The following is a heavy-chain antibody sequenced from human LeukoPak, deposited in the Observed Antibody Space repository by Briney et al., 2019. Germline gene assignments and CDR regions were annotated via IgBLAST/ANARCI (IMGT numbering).Heavy chain of an antibody. Sequence: GGSLRLSCAASGFTFSNYEMQWVRQAPGKGLEWVSYISSSGGTIYHIDSVKGRFTVSRDNAKNSLYLQMNSLRAEDTAMYYCAREGPLPHYWGQGTLVTVSS. CDR2: ISSSGGTI. D-gene: IGHD3-16*02. V-gene: IGHV3-48*03. J-gene: IGHJ4*02. CDR3: AREGPLPHY. CDR1: GFTFSNYE.